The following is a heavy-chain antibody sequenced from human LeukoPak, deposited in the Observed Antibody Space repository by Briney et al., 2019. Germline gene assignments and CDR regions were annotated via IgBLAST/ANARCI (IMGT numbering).Heavy chain of an antibody. Sequence: GGSLRLSCAGSGFAFSTYTLNWVRQAPGKGLEWVAVISYDGSNKYYADSVKGRFTISRDNSKNTLYLQMNSLRAEDTAVYYCAKVAVTTGDDYWGQGTLVTVSS. CDR1: GFAFSTYT. D-gene: IGHD4-17*01. CDR2: ISYDGSNK. V-gene: IGHV3-30*18. J-gene: IGHJ4*02. CDR3: AKVAVTTGDDY.